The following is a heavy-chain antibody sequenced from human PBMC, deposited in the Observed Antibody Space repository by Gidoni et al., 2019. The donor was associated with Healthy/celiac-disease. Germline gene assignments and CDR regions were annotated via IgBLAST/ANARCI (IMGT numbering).Heavy chain of an antibody. CDR1: GGSISSSSYY. V-gene: IGHV4-39*07. J-gene: IGHJ4*02. CDR3: ATSGTGLSFDY. D-gene: IGHD1-26*01. CDR2: IYYSGST. Sequence: QLQLQESGPGLVKPSETLSLTCTVSGGSISSSSYYWGWIRQPPGKGLEWIGSIYYSGSTYYNPSLKSRVTISVDTSKNQFSLKLSSVTAADTAVYYCATSGTGLSFDYWGQGTLVTVPS.